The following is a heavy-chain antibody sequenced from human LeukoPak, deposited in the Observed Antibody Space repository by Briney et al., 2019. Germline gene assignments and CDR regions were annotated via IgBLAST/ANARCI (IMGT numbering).Heavy chain of an antibody. CDR2: IYYSGST. CDR3: ARAYTAPGAYYYYMDV. CDR1: GSSISSYY. D-gene: IGHD3-16*01. Sequence: PSETLSLTCTVSGSSISSYYWSWIRQPPGKGLEWIGYIYYSGSTNYNPSLKSRVTISVDTSKNQFSLKLSSVTAADTAVYYCARAYTAPGAYYYYMDVWGKGTTVTVSS. V-gene: IGHV4-59*01. J-gene: IGHJ6*03.